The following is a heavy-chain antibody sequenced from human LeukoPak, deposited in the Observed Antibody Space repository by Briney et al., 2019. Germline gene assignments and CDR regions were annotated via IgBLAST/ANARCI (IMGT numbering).Heavy chain of an antibody. D-gene: IGHD3-10*01. Sequence: GGSLRLSCAASGFTFSNFGMSWVRQAPGKGLEWVSAISGSGESTYYADSVKGRFTVSRDDSKNTAYLQMDSLKTEDTAVYYCTRNYYGSGSYADFDYWGQGTLVTVSS. CDR3: TRNYYGSGSYADFDY. CDR1: GFTFSNFG. V-gene: IGHV3-23*01. J-gene: IGHJ4*02. CDR2: ISGSGEST.